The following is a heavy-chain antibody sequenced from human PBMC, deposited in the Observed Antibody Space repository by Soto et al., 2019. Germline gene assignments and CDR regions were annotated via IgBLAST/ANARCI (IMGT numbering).Heavy chain of an antibody. V-gene: IGHV3-23*01. D-gene: IGHD1-26*01. CDR1: GFTFSSYA. CDR3: ANDRVGATLIFDY. Sequence: GGSLRLSGAASGFTFSSYAMSWVRQAPGKGLEWVSAISGSGGSTYYADSVKGRFTISRDNSKNTLYLQMNSLRAEDTAVYYCANDRVGATLIFDYWGQGTLVTVSS. J-gene: IGHJ4*02. CDR2: ISGSGGST.